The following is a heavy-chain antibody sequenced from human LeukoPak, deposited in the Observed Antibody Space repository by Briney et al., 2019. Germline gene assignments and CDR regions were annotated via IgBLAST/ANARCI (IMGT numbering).Heavy chain of an antibody. CDR2: IYTSGST. CDR1: GGSISSGSYY. Sequence: SETLSLTCTVSGGSISSGSYYWSWIRQPAGKGLEWIGRIYTSGSTNYNPSLKSRVTISVDTSKNQLSLKLSSVTAADTAVYYCARTADDFDSYYFDYWGQGTLVTVSS. J-gene: IGHJ4*02. CDR3: ARTADDFDSYYFDY. D-gene: IGHD3-9*01. V-gene: IGHV4-61*02.